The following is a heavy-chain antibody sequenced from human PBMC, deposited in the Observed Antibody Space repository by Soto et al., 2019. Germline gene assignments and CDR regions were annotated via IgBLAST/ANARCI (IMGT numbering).Heavy chain of an antibody. J-gene: IGHJ6*02. CDR1: GFPFSSFG. CDR2: ISNDGSNQ. D-gene: IGHD1-1*01. V-gene: IGHV3-30*03. CDR3: SRSRPTGRRAYYYYGMDV. Sequence: PGGSLRLSCFVSGFPFSSFGMHWVRQAPGKGLEWVSSISNDGSNQHYADSGKGRFTISRDNSKNTVYLQLNSLRGEDTAVYYCSRSRPTGRRAYYYYGMDVWGQGTPATAP.